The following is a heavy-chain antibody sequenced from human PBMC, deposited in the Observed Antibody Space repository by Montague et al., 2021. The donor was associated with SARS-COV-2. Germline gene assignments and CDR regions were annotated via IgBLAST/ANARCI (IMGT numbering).Heavy chain of an antibody. D-gene: IGHD3-22*01. V-gene: IGHV4-39*01. CDR3: ASSYYYDSSGYYSHDAFDI. J-gene: IGHJ3*02. CDR2: IYYSGST. Sequence: SETLSLTCTVSGGSISSSSYDWGWIRQPPGKGLEWIGSIYYSGSTYYNPSLKSRVTISVDTSKNQFSLKLSSVTAADTAVYYCASSYYYDSSGYYSHDAFDIWGQGTMVTVSS. CDR1: GGSISSSSYD.